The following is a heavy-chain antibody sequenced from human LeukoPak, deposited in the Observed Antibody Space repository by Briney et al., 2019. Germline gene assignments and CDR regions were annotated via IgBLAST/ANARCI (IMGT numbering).Heavy chain of an antibody. J-gene: IGHJ4*02. V-gene: IGHV3-30*18. CDR2: ISYDGSNN. CDR1: GFTFSSYG. Sequence: GRSLRLSCAASGFTFSSYGMHWVRQAPGKGLEWVAVISYDGSNNYYADSVKGRFTISRDNSKNTLFLQMNSLRAEDTAVYYCAKLRPYFDYWGQGTLVTVSS. CDR3: AKLRPYFDY.